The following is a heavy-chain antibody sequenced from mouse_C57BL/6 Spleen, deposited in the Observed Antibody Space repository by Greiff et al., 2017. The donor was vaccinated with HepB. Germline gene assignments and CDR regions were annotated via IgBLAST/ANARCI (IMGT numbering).Heavy chain of an antibody. CDR1: GYAFSSSW. CDR3: ATEGFRVYYGNFDV. V-gene: IGHV1-82*01. CDR2: IYPGDGDT. J-gene: IGHJ1*03. D-gene: IGHD2-1*01. Sequence: QVQLQQSGPELVKPGASVKISCKASGYAFSSSWMNWVKQRPGKGLEWIGRIYPGDGDTNYNGKFKGKATLTADKSSSTAYMQLSSLTSEDSAVYFCATEGFRVYYGNFDVWGTGTTVTVSS.